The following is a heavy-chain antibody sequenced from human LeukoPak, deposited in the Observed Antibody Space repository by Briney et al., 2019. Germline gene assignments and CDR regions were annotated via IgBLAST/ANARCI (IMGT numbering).Heavy chain of an antibody. D-gene: IGHD1-26*01. J-gene: IGHJ4*02. CDR1: GGTFSSYA. Sequence: EASVKVSCKASGGTFSSYAISWVRQAPGQGLEWMGGIIPIFGTANYAQKFQGRVTITADKSTSTAYMELSSLRSEDTAVYYCATDQRGGSYYFDYWGQGTLVTVSS. V-gene: IGHV1-69*06. CDR3: ATDQRGGSYYFDY. CDR2: IIPIFGTA.